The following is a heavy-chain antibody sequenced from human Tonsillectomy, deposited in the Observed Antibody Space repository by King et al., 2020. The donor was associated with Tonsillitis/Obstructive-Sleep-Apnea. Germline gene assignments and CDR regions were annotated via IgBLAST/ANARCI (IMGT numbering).Heavy chain of an antibody. CDR2: IYPGNSDT. V-gene: IGHV5-51*01. J-gene: IGHJ6*03. Sequence: QLVQSGAEVKKPGESLKISCKSSGYTFTSYWIGWVRQMPGKGLECMGIIYPGNSDTRYSPSFQGQVTISADKSISTASLQWSSLKASDTAIYYCARGRGGLGHSYNYSMDVWGAGTTVT. CDR3: ARGRGGLGHSYNYSMDV. D-gene: IGHD3-16*01. CDR1: GYTFTSYW.